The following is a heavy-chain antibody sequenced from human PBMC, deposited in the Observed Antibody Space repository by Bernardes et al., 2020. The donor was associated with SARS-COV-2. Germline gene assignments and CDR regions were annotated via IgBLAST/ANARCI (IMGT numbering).Heavy chain of an antibody. CDR2: IYYSGST. V-gene: IGHV4-59*01. CDR1: GGSISSYY. CDR3: ARETVTTGGDAFDI. D-gene: IGHD4-4*01. J-gene: IGHJ3*02. Sequence: SETLSLTCTVSGGSISSYYWSWIRQPPGKGLEWIGYIYYSGSTNYNPSLKSRVTISVDTSKNQFSLKLSSVTAADTAVYYCARETVTTGGDAFDIWGQGTMVTVSS.